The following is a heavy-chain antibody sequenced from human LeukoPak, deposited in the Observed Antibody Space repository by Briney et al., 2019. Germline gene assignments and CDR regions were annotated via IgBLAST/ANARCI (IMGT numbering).Heavy chain of an antibody. CDR3: ARGRIIRQYFDY. CDR1: GFTFDDYG. CDR2: INWNGGIT. V-gene: IGHV3-20*04. Sequence: PGGSLRLSCAASGFTFDDYGMSWVRQAPGKGLEWVSGINWNGGITGYADSVKGRFTISRDNDKNSLYLQMNSLRAEDTAFYYCARGRIIRQYFDYWGQGNLGTVSS. D-gene: IGHD2/OR15-2a*01. J-gene: IGHJ4*02.